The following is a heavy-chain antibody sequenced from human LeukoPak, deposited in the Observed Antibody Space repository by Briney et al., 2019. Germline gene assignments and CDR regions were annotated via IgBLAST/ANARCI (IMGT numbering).Heavy chain of an antibody. CDR3: ATSVI. Sequence: GGSLRLSCAASGFTFSSFNMNWVRPAPGKGLEWISYISSSSSSIYYADSVKGRFTISRDNAKNSLYLQMNSLREEDTAVYYCATSVIRGQGTLVTVSS. V-gene: IGHV3-48*02. CDR2: ISSSSSSI. CDR1: GFTFSSFN. J-gene: IGHJ4*02. D-gene: IGHD2-21*01.